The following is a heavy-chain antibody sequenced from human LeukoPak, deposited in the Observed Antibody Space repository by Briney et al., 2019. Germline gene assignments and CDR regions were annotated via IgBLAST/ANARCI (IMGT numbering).Heavy chain of an antibody. Sequence: PGGSLRLSCAASGFTFRSYNMNWVRQAPGKGLEWVSYISSSTVYYADSVKGRFTISRDIAKNSLYLQMKSLRAEDTALYYCAREDSSSRLNYFDYWGQGTLVTVSS. V-gene: IGHV3-48*01. J-gene: IGHJ4*02. CDR2: ISSSTV. D-gene: IGHD6-13*01. CDR1: GFTFRSYN. CDR3: AREDSSSRLNYFDY.